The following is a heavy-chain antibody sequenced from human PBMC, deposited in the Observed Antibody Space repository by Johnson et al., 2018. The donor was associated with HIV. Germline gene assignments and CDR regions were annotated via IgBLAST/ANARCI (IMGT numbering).Heavy chain of an antibody. Sequence: QVQLVESGGGVVQPGRSLRLSCAASGFTFSSYAMHWVRQPPGKGLEWVAVISYGGNKQYYVDSVEGRFTISRDNSKDTLYLQMNNLTTEDTAGYSCARDFGLGEVSYGTVDAFDIWGQGTMVTVSS. CDR2: ISYGGNKQ. CDR3: ARDFGLGEVSYGTVDAFDI. V-gene: IGHV3-30-3*01. J-gene: IGHJ3*02. D-gene: IGHD3-16*02. CDR1: GFTFSSYA.